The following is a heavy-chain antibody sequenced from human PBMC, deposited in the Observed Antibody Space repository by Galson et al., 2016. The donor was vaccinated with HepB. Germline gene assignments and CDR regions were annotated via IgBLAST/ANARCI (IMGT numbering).Heavy chain of an antibody. V-gene: IGHV3-15*01. CDR1: GFTFDDYA. J-gene: IGHJ5*02. CDR2: IKSQAEGVTR. D-gene: IGHD3-3*01. CDR3: VTMKRLNSWSPEGWADP. Sequence: SLRLSCAASGFTFDDYAMHWVRQGPGEGLEWVGRIKSQAEGVTRDYGAPVEGRFTISREDSKSTLHLQMNSLKTGGTAVYYCVTMKRLNSWSPEGWADPWGQGTLVTVFS.